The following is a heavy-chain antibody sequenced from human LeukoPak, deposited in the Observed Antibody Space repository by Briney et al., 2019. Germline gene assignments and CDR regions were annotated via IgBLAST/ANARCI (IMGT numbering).Heavy chain of an antibody. V-gene: IGHV4-59*11. CDR1: GGSLEGLY. J-gene: IGHJ4*02. D-gene: IGHD3-22*01. CDR3: TRGGGSGYYFGIPRYYFDA. CDR2: VFHTGVT. Sequence: PSKTLSLTCTVSGGSLEGLYWSWIRQSPEKGLEWIGNVFHTGVTSYNLSLKSRVTISVDTSRNQFSLTMTSMTAADTAIYYCTRGGGSGYYFGIPRYYFDAWGQGVLVTVSS.